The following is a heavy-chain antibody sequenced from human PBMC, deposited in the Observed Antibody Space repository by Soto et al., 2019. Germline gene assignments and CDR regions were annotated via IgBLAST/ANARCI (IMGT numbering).Heavy chain of an antibody. Sequence: FWAASGFTVSSYGMHWVRQAPGKGLEWVAVISWDVRNKYYADSVKGRFTISRDNSKNTLYLQMNSLRAEDTAVYYLGNLATTLTHFFYYG. D-gene: IGHD4-17*01. CDR3: GNLATTLTHFFYYG. CDR1: GFTVSSYG. J-gene: IGHJ6*01. CDR2: ISWDVRNK. V-gene: IGHV3-30*18.